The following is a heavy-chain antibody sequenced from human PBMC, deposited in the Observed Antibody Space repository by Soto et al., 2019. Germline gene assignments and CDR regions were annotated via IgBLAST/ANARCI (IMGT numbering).Heavy chain of an antibody. CDR3: ASPWGGVDTVSNYYYYGMDV. V-gene: IGHV1-69*13. J-gene: IGHJ6*02. CDR1: AGTCSSYA. Sequence: AGKVSGKASAGTCSSYAISWLRQPRGQAREGMGGIIPSFGTANYAQKCQGRVRITADESTSTAYMELSSLRSEDTAVYYCASPWGGVDTVSNYYYYGMDVWGQGTTVTVSS. D-gene: IGHD5-18*01. CDR2: IIPSFGTA.